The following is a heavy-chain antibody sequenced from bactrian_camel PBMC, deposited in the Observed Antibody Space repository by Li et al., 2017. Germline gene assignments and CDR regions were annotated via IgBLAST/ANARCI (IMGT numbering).Heavy chain of an antibody. CDR2: ISSEGTT. Sequence: HVQLVESGGGSVQAGGSLRLSCAVSGDTYIGNCMGWFRQAPGKERELVSIISSEGTTDYADYVKGRFTISQDNDKNTLYLQLNSLKTEDMAMYYCKSGLIVDMVYWGQGTQVTVSS. D-gene: IGHD2*01. J-gene: IGHJ4*01. V-gene: IGHV3S53*01. CDR3: KSGLIVDMVY. CDR1: GDTYIGNC.